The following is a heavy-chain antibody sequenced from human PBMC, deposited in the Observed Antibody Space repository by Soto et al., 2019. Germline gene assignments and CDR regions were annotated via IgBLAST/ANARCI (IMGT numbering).Heavy chain of an antibody. Sequence: ASVKVSCKASGGTFSSYAISWVRQALGQGLEWMGGIIPIFGTANYAQKFQGRVTITADESTSTAYMELSSLRSEDTAVYYCARDTAAASTNWFDPWGQGTLVTVSS. D-gene: IGHD6-13*01. J-gene: IGHJ5*02. CDR1: GGTFSSYA. CDR2: IIPIFGTA. V-gene: IGHV1-69*13. CDR3: ARDTAAASTNWFDP.